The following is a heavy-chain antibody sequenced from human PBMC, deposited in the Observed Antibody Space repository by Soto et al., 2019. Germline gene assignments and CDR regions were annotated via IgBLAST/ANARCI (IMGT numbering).Heavy chain of an antibody. Sequence: SETLSLTCTVSGGSINTFYWSWVRQPAGKGLEWIGRIFSSGSTSFNPSLESRVTMSVDTSKNHFSLNLSSVTAADMAVYYCAREGSYSAYNFAHGIQLWSFDFWRQGALVTVSS. CDR1: GGSINTFY. J-gene: IGHJ4*02. V-gene: IGHV4-4*07. D-gene: IGHD5-12*01. CDR3: AREGSYSAYNFAHGIQLWSFDF. CDR2: IFSSGST.